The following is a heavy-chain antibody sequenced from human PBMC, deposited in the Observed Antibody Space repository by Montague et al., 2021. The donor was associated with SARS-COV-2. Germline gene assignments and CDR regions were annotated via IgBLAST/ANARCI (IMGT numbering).Heavy chain of an antibody. CDR3: ARPGSVSGWFYFDD. CDR2: LSSSGST. CDR1: GESIDRDTYY. Sequence: SETLSLTCIVSGESIDRDTYYWGWIRQSPGKGLEWLGSLSSSGSTYHNPSLRSRVTISMDTSKNHFSLTVNSATATDTAVYSCARPGSVSGWFYFDDWGQGTLVSVSS. J-gene: IGHJ4*02. V-gene: IGHV4-39*02. D-gene: IGHD6-19*01.